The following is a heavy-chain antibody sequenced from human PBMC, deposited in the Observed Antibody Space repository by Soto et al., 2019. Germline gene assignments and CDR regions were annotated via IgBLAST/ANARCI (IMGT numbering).Heavy chain of an antibody. CDR2: ISSSGSTI. CDR1: GFTFSSYE. Sequence: GGSLRLSCAASGFTFSSYEMNWVRQAPGKGLEWVSYISSSGSTIYYADSVKGRFTISRDNAKNSLYLQMNSLRAEDTAVYYCARDRDYGEGNWFDPWGQGTLVTVS. D-gene: IGHD4-17*01. J-gene: IGHJ5*02. CDR3: ARDRDYGEGNWFDP. V-gene: IGHV3-48*03.